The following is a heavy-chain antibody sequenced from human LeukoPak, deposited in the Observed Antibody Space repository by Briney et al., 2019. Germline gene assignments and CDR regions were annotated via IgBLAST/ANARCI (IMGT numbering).Heavy chain of an antibody. CDR1: GFTFSSYS. V-gene: IGHV3-21*01. J-gene: IGHJ4*02. D-gene: IGHD3-3*01. CDR2: ISSSSSYI. Sequence: GGSLRLSCAASGFTFSSYSMNWVRQAPGKGLEWVSSISSSSSYIYYADSVKGRCTISRDNAKNSLYLQMNSLRAEDTAVYYCARDLKREAAYYDFWSGYFVYWGQGTLVTVSS. CDR3: ARDLKREAAYYDFWSGYFVY.